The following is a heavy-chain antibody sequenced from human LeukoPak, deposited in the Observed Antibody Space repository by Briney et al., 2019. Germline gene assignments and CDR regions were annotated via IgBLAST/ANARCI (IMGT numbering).Heavy chain of an antibody. V-gene: IGHV3-74*01. Sequence: GGSLRLSCTVSGFTVSSNSWSWVRQAPGKGLVWVSRINSDGRSTSYADSVKGRFTISRDNAKNTLYLQMNSLRAEDTALYFCAQWSRYFDYWGQGTLVTVSS. CDR3: AQWSRYFDY. CDR1: GFTVSSNS. CDR2: INSDGRST. J-gene: IGHJ4*02. D-gene: IGHD1-26*01.